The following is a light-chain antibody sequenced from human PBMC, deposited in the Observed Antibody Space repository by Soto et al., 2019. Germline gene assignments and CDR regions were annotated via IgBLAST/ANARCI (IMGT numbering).Light chain of an antibody. CDR2: GAS. V-gene: IGKV3-15*01. J-gene: IGKJ4*01. CDR3: QQYNNWPPLT. CDR1: QSVSSN. Sequence: EIVMTQSPATLSVSPGERATLSCRASQSVSSNLAWYQQKPGQAPRLLIYGASTRAPGLPARFSGSGSGTEFTLTISSLQSEDFAVYYCQQYNNWPPLTFGGGTKVEIK.